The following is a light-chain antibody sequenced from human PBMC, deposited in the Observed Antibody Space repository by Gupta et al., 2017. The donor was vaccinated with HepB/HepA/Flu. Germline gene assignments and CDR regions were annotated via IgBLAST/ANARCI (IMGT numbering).Light chain of an antibody. V-gene: IGKV3-15*01. Sequence: EIVMTQSPATLSVSPGERATLSCRASQSVSSSLAWYQQKPGQAPRLLIHGASTRATGIPARFSGSGSGTEFTLTISSLQSEDFAVYYCQQYINWPPRTFGQGTKVEVK. CDR3: QQYINWPPRT. CDR1: QSVSSS. CDR2: GAS. J-gene: IGKJ1*01.